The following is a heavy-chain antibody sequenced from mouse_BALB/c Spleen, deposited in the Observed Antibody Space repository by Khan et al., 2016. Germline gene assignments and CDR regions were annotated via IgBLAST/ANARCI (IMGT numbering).Heavy chain of an antibody. CDR2: ISYSGST. CDR3: ASLTGTCGGFAY. V-gene: IGHV3-2*02. J-gene: IGHJ3*01. CDR1: GYSITSDYA. D-gene: IGHD4-1*01. Sequence: EVQLQESGPGLVKPSQSLSLTCTVTGYSITSDYAWNWIRQFPGNKLEWMGYISYSGSTSYNPSLKSRISITRDTSKNQFFLQLNSVTTEDTATYYCASLTGTCGGFAYWGQGTLVTVSA.